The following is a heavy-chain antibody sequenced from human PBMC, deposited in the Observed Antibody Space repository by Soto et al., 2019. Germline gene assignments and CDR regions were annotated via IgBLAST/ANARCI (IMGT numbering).Heavy chain of an antibody. CDR3: ASYYGSGSYWPTY. D-gene: IGHD3-10*01. CDR2: INSDGRST. CDR1: GFTFSSYW. V-gene: IGHV3-74*01. Sequence: GGSLRLACAASGFTFSSYWMHWVRQAPGKGLVWVSRINSDGRSTSYADSVKGRFTISRDNAKNTLYLQMNSLRAEDTAVYYCASYYGSGSYWPTYWGQGTLVTVSS. J-gene: IGHJ4*02.